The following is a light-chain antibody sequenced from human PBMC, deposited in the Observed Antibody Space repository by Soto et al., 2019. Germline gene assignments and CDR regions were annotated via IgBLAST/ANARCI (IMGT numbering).Light chain of an antibody. CDR1: QSVSSN. V-gene: IGKV3D-15*01. Sequence: EIVMTQSPATLSVSPGERATLSCRASQSVSSNLAWYQQKPGQAPSLLIYDISASATGIPTRFSGSGSGTEFTLTISSLQSEDFAVYYCQQYNDWPLTFGGGTKVEIK. J-gene: IGKJ4*01. CDR3: QQYNDWPLT. CDR2: DIS.